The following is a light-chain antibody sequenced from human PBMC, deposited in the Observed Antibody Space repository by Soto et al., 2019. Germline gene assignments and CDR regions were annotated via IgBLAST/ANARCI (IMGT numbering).Light chain of an antibody. CDR1: QSVSNN. J-gene: IGKJ1*01. V-gene: IGKV3D-20*01. CDR3: QQYVSSPQT. CDR2: QTS. Sequence: EIVMTQSPATLSVSPGERATLSCGASQSVSNNLAWYQQKPGQAPRLLIYQTSARATGIPDRFSGSGSGTDFTLTISRLEPEDFAMYFCQQYVSSPQTFGQGTKVDI.